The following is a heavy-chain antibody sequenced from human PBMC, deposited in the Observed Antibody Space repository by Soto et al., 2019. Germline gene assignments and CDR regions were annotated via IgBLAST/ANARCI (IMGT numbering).Heavy chain of an antibody. V-gene: IGHV3-21*01. CDR1: GFTFSSYS. J-gene: IGHJ3*02. Sequence: AGGSLRLSCAASGFTFSSYSMNWVRQATGKGLEWVSSISSSSSYIYYADSVKGRFTISRDNAKNSLYLQMNSLRAEDTAVYYCERIGSGSIDDAFDIWGQGTMVT. CDR3: ERIGSGSIDDAFDI. CDR2: ISSSSSYI. D-gene: IGHD3-3*01.